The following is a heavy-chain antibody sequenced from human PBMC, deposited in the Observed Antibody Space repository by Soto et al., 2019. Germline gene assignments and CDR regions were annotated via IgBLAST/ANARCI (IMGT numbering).Heavy chain of an antibody. CDR1: GFTFDDYA. CDR2: INWNGGSI. J-gene: IGHJ4*02. V-gene: IGHV3-9*01. Sequence: DVQLVESGGGLVQPGRSLRLSCAASGFTFDDYAMHWVRQAPGKGLEWVSVINWNGGSIGYADSVKGRFTISRDNAKNSLYLQMNSLRPEDAAWYYCAKDIGYSRSWLDYWGQGTLVTVSS. D-gene: IGHD6-13*01. CDR3: AKDIGYSRSWLDY.